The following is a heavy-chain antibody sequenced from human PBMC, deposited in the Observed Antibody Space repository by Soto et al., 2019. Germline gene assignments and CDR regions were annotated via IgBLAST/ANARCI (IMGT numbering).Heavy chain of an antibody. J-gene: IGHJ4*02. V-gene: IGHV1-46*01. CDR3: ASPYCTNGVCYTGPFDY. D-gene: IGHD2-8*01. CDR2: INPSGGST. CDR1: GYTFTSYY. Sequence: ASVKVSCKASGYTFTSYYMHWVRQAPGQGLEWMGIINPSGGSTSYAQKFQGRVTTTRDTSTSTAYMELSSLRSEDTAVYYCASPYCTNGVCYTGPFDYWGQGTLVTVSS.